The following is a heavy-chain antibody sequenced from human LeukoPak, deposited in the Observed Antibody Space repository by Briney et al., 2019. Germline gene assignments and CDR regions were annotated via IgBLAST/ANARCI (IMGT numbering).Heavy chain of an antibody. D-gene: IGHD3-10*01. V-gene: IGHV3-30*04. Sequence: GGSLRLSCAASGFTFGSYAMHWVRQAPGKGLEWVAVISYDGSNKYYADSVKGRLTISRDNSKNTLYLQMNSLRAEDTAVYYCARAMVLEEDYWGQGTLVTVSS. CDR3: ARAMVLEEDY. CDR2: ISYDGSNK. J-gene: IGHJ4*02. CDR1: GFTFGSYA.